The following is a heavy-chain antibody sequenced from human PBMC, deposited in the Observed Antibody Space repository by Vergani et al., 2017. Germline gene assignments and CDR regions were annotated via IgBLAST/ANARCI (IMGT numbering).Heavy chain of an antibody. CDR3: ARVVVWATVTNPRDYYYGMDV. CDR1: GGSISSSNW. CDR2: IYHSGST. V-gene: IGHV4-4*02. D-gene: IGHD4-17*01. J-gene: IGHJ6*02. Sequence: QVQLQESGPGLVKPSGTLSLTCAVSGGSISSSNWWSWVRQPPGKGLEWIGEIYHSGSTNYNPSLKSRVTISVDKSKNQFSLKLSSVTAADTAVYYCARVVVWATVTNPRDYYYGMDVWGQGTTVTVSS.